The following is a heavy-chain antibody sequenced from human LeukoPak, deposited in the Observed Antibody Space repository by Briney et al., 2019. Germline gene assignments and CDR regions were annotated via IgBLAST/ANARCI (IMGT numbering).Heavy chain of an antibody. J-gene: IGHJ4*02. D-gene: IGHD2-21*02. CDR3: ASGDLEFDY. CDR1: GGSISSSSYY. V-gene: IGHV4-39*01. CDR2: IYYSGST. Sequence: SETLSLTCTVSGGSISSSSYYWGWIRQPPGKGLEWIGRIYYSGSTYYNPSLKSRVTISVDTSKNQFSLKLSSVTAADTAVYYCASGDLEFDYWGQGTLVTVSS.